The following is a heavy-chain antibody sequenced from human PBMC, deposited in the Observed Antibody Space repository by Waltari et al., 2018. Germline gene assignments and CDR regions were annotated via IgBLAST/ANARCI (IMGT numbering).Heavy chain of an antibody. D-gene: IGHD1-20*01. CDR1: VFTFSPSV. V-gene: IGHV3-23*01. Sequence: VQWLESGGGLVRPGGSLRVSWGAPVFTFSPSVLRWGRQTPGKVLEWVSSISGGGDSTYYGDSVRGRFTISRDNSKNALYLQMSSLSAEDAAVYYCAKENNPLGIPGDYGMDVWGQGTTVSVSS. CDR3: AKENNPLGIPGDYGMDV. J-gene: IGHJ6*02. CDR2: ISGGGDST.